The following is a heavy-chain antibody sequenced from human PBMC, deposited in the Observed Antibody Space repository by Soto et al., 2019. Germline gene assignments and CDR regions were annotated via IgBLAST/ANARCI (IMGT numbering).Heavy chain of an antibody. V-gene: IGHV4-59*01. CDR1: GGSISSYY. CDR2: IYYSGST. Sequence: TSETLSHTCTGSGGSISSYYWSWIRQPPGKGLEWIGYIYYSGSTNYNPSLKSRVTISVDTSKNQFSLKLSSVTAADTAVYYCARDTGQLERFNLYDLWGQGTLVTVSS. CDR3: ARDTGQLERFNLYDL. J-gene: IGHJ5*02. D-gene: IGHD1-1*01.